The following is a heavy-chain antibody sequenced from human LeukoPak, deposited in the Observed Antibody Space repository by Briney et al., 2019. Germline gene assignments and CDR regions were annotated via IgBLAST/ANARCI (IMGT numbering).Heavy chain of an antibody. CDR1: GGSFSGYY. Sequence: PSETLSLTCAVYGGSFSGYYWSWIRQPPGKGLEWIGEINHSGSTNYNPFLKSRVTISVDTSKNQFSLKLSSVTAADTAVYYCARLPYYYDSSGYYYFSFDYWGPGTLVTVSS. CDR3: ARLPYYYDSSGYYYFSFDY. CDR2: INHSGST. D-gene: IGHD3-22*01. J-gene: IGHJ4*02. V-gene: IGHV4-34*01.